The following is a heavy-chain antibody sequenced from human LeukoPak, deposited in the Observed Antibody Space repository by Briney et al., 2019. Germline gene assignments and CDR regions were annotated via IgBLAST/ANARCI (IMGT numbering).Heavy chain of an antibody. D-gene: IGHD1-26*01. J-gene: IGHJ6*03. CDR3: ARWIVGATVGYYMDV. CDR1: GYSFTSYW. V-gene: IGHV5-51*01. Sequence: GESLKISCKGSGYSFTSYWIGWVRQMPGKGLEWMGIIYPGDSDTRYSPSFQGQVTISADKSISTAYLQWSSLKASDTAMYYCARWIVGATVGYYMDVWGKGTTVTVSS. CDR2: IYPGDSDT.